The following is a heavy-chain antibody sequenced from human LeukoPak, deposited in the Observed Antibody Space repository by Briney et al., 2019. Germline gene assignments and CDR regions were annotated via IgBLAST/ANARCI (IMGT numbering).Heavy chain of an antibody. CDR1: GFTFSSYS. Sequence: GSLRLSCAASGFTFSSYSMNWVRQAPGKGLEWVSYISSSSSTIYYADSVKGRFTISRDNAKNSLYLQMNSLRDEDTAVYYCARGGLLLTTGTTAFDIWGQGTMVTVSS. V-gene: IGHV3-48*02. D-gene: IGHD4-11*01. CDR3: ARGGLLLTTGTTAFDI. J-gene: IGHJ3*02. CDR2: ISSSSSTI.